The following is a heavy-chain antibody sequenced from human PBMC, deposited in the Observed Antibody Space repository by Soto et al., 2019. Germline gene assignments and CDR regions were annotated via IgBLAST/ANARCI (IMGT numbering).Heavy chain of an antibody. J-gene: IGHJ4*02. Sequence: QAQLVQSGAEVKKPGSSVKVSCKASGGSFSDYTMNWVRQAPGQGLEWMGGVIPIFQTPTYAQNFQGRVTITADESTSTAYMELTSLTSGDTAVYYCARVSRGPIDNWGQGTLVTVSS. CDR3: ARVSRGPIDN. CDR1: GGSFSDYT. D-gene: IGHD3-10*01. V-gene: IGHV1-69*01. CDR2: VIPIFQTP.